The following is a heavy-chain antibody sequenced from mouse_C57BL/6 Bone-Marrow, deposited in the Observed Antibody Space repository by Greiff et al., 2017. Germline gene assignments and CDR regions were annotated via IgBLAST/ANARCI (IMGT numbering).Heavy chain of an antibody. D-gene: IGHD1-1*01. CDR1: GYTFTSYG. Sequence: VQLQQSGAELARPGASVKLSCKASGYTFTSYGISWVKQRTGQGLEWIGEIYPRSGNTYYNEKFKGKATLTADKSSSPAYMELRSLTSEDSAVYFCAREGVTTVVDFDDWGQGTTLTVSS. CDR2: IYPRSGNT. CDR3: AREGVTTVVDFDD. V-gene: IGHV1-81*01. J-gene: IGHJ2*01.